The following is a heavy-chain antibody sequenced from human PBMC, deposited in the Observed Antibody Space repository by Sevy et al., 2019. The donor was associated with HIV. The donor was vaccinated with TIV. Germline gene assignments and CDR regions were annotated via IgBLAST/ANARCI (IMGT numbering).Heavy chain of an antibody. D-gene: IGHD6-19*01. V-gene: IGHV3-48*03. J-gene: IGHJ4*02. CDR2: ISNSGTTI. CDR3: ARESIAVAGIGYYFDS. CDR1: GFTFSSYE. Sequence: GGSLRLSCAASGFTFSSYEMNWVRQAPGKGLEWVSYISNSGTTISYSDSVRGRFSISRDNSKTTLYLQMNSLRAEDTAVYYCARESIAVAGIGYYFDSWGQGTLVTVSS.